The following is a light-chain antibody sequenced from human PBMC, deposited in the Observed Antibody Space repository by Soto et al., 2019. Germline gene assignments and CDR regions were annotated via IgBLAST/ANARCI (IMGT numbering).Light chain of an antibody. V-gene: IGKV1-9*01. CDR3: QQLNSYPRT. J-gene: IGKJ1*01. Sequence: IQLTQSPSSLSASVGDRVTITCRASQGISSYLAWYQQKPGKAPKLLIYAASTLQSGVPSRFSGSGSGTDFTLTNSSLQPEDFATYYCQQLNSYPRTFGQGTKVEIK. CDR1: QGISSY. CDR2: AAS.